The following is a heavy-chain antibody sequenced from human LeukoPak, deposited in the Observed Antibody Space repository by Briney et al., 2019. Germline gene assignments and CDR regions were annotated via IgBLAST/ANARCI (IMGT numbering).Heavy chain of an antibody. CDR1: GFTFDDYG. CDR2: INWNGGST. Sequence: GGSLRLSCGASGFTFDDYGMSWVRQTPGKGLEWVSGINWNGGSTGYADSVKGRFTISRDNAKNSLYLQMISLRVEDTALYYCARDKGTSYLSSFDYWGQGTLVTVSS. CDR3: ARDKGTSYLSSFDY. J-gene: IGHJ4*02. V-gene: IGHV3-20*04. D-gene: IGHD6-6*01.